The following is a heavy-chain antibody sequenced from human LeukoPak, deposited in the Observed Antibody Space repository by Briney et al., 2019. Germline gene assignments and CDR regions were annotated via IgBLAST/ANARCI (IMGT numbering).Heavy chain of an antibody. CDR3: ASQTGPWY. Sequence: SETLSLTSTVSGGSISSSSYYWGWIRQPPGKGLEWIGSIYYSGSTYYNPSLKSRVTISVDTSKNQFSLKRSSVTAADTAVYYCASQTGPWYWGQGTLVTVSS. J-gene: IGHJ4*02. V-gene: IGHV4-39*07. CDR1: GGSISSSSYY. D-gene: IGHD7-27*01. CDR2: IYYSGST.